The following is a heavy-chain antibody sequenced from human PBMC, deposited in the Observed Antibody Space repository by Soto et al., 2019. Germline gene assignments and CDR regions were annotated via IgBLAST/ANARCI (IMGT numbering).Heavy chain of an antibody. Sequence: EVHLVESGGGLVQPGGSLRLSCAASGFTVGNNYMSWVRQAPGKGLEWVSIIHRGGSTSYADSVKGRFTISRDSSKNILYLQINSLTADDTAVYYCARSANTYGSPFDYWGQVALVTVSS. J-gene: IGHJ4*02. CDR2: IHRGGST. D-gene: IGHD3-10*01. CDR3: ARSANTYGSPFDY. V-gene: IGHV3-66*01. CDR1: GFTVGNNY.